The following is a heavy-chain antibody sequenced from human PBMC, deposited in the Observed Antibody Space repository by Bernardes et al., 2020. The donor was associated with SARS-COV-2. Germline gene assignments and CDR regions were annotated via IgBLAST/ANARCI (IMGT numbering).Heavy chain of an antibody. CDR1: GYNFNTQW. Sequence: GASLKISCGGSGYNFNTQWVAWVRQVAGKGLEYMGIIYPGDSETKYGPSFQGRVTISADKSINTVYLQWNRLKASDSAMYYCAVGSIYGSGWYGGRVEVDYWGQGTLVTVSS. CDR3: AVGSIYGSGWYGGRVEVDY. V-gene: IGHV5-51*01. J-gene: IGHJ4*02. CDR2: IYPGDSET. D-gene: IGHD6-19*01.